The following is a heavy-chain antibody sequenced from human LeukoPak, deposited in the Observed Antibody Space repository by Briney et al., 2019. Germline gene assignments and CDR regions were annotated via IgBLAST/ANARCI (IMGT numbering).Heavy chain of an antibody. J-gene: IGHJ4*02. CDR2: ISPDGSTT. CDR1: GFTFRTYW. Sequence: PGGSLRLSCAASGFTFRTYWMHWVRQPPGKGLVWVSRISPDGSTTTYADSVKGRFTISRDNSKNTLYLQMNSLRAEDTAVYYCAKSIVATMGFDYWGQGILVTVSS. CDR3: AKSIVATMGFDY. V-gene: IGHV3-74*01. D-gene: IGHD5-12*01.